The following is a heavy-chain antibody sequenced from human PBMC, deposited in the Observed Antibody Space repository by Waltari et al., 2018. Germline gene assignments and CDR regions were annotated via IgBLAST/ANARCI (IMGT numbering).Heavy chain of an antibody. CDR3: TRTLAMDV. CDR1: GFTFSTYW. CDR2: IISDGSTT. D-gene: IGHD3-3*02. V-gene: IGHV3-74*01. Sequence: EVQLVESGGGLVQPGGSLRLSCAASGFTFSTYWIHWVRQAPGEALVWVSRIISDGSTTNYADSVKGRFTISRDNAKNTLYLQMNSLRAEDTAVYYCTRTLAMDVWGQGTTVTVSS. J-gene: IGHJ6*02.